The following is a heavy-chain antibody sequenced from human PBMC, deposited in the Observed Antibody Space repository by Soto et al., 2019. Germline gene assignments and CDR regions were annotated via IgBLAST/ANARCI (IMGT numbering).Heavy chain of an antibody. Sequence: GESLKISCKGSGYNFTSYWISWVRQMPGKGLEWMGRIDPSDSYTNYSPSFQGHVTISADKSISTAYLQWSSLKASDTAMYYCAWLITGTTSDYYYGMDVWGQGTTVTVPS. CDR2: IDPSDSYT. V-gene: IGHV5-10-1*01. CDR3: AWLITGTTSDYYYGMDV. CDR1: GYNFTSYW. D-gene: IGHD1-7*01. J-gene: IGHJ6*02.